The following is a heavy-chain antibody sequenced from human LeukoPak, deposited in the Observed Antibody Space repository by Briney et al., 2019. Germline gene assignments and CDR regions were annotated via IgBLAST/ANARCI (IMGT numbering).Heavy chain of an antibody. J-gene: IGHJ2*01. Sequence: PAGTVRLSCAASGFTFSSNAMSWVRQAPAKGMEWVSGISGSGGSTYYANPVQGRFTITSDNSKNTLYLQMNSLRAEETAAYYCAKRPGGAVGELGGGGTRVSVS. V-gene: IGHV3-23*01. D-gene: IGHD3-16*01. CDR1: GFTFSSNA. CDR2: ISGSGGST. CDR3: AKRPGGAVGEL.